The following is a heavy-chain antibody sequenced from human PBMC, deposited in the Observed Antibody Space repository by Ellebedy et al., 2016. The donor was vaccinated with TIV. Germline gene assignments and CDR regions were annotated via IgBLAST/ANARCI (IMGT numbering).Heavy chain of an antibody. CDR3: ARGHEVRDFDS. CDR2: ISAYNGDT. Sequence: ASVKVSCXASGYIFISYGINWVRQAPGQGLEWMGWISAYNGDTNYAPKFQGRVTMTTDTSTSTAYMELRGLSSDDTAVYYCARGHEVRDFDSWGQGTLVTVSS. CDR1: GYIFISYG. J-gene: IGHJ4*02. V-gene: IGHV1-18*01.